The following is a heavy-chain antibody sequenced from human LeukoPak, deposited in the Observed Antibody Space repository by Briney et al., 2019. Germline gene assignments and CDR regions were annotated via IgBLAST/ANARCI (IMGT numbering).Heavy chain of an antibody. CDR3: ARGGIYYASGSYYPHFDY. CDR2: IFSAGST. Sequence: GGALRLSCVASGFTVSSNYMNWGRQAPGKGLGWGSIIFSAGSTYYADSVKGRFTISRDSSKNTLYLQMHSLRAEDTAVYFCARGGIYYASGSYYPHFDYWGQGTLVTVSS. J-gene: IGHJ4*02. V-gene: IGHV3-66*01. CDR1: GFTVSSNY. D-gene: IGHD3-10*01.